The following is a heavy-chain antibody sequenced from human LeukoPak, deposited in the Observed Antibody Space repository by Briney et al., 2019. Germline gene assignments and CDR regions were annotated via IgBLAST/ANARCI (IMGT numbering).Heavy chain of an antibody. Sequence: SVKVSCKASGGTFSSYAISWVRQAPGQGPEWMGRIIPIFGTANYAQKFQGRVTITTDESTSTAYMELSSLRSEDTAVYYCATARRELYYDFXSFEPXGXGTXVTV. CDR1: GGTFSSYA. V-gene: IGHV1-69*05. CDR3: ATARRELYYDFXSFEP. D-gene: IGHD3-3*01. CDR2: IIPIFGTA. J-gene: IGHJ5*02.